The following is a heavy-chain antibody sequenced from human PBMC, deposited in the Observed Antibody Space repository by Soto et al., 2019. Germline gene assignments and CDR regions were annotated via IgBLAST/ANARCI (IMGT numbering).Heavy chain of an antibody. CDR1: GGTFSNYA. Sequence: QVQLVQSGAEVKKPGSSVTVSCKASGGTFSNYAINWVRHAPGQGLEWMGTVTPVFGKANYAQKVQGRVTITADESTSTAYMELNSLTSDDTAVYYCAGEAKVHRPVFDPWGEGTLVTVSS. D-gene: IGHD3-10*01. CDR3: AGEAKVHRPVFDP. CDR2: VTPVFGKA. V-gene: IGHV1-69*18. J-gene: IGHJ5*02.